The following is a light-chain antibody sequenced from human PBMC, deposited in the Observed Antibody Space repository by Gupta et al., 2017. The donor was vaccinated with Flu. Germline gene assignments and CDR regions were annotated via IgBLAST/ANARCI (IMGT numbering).Light chain of an antibody. CDR3: RQHNSDPYI. Sequence: DIQMTQSPSSLPASIGDRVTITCRASHGIGNDLVWYQQKPGNAPKRLIYAASTLQSGVPSRFSGSGSGREFTLTISSLQPEDFATYYCRQHNSDPYIFGQGTKMEIK. V-gene: IGKV1-17*01. CDR1: HGIGND. CDR2: AAS. J-gene: IGKJ2*01.